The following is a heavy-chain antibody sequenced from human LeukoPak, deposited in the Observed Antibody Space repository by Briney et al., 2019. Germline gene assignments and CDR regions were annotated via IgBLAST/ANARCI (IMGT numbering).Heavy chain of an antibody. CDR1: GGSISSSNW. J-gene: IGHJ5*02. CDR2: IYHSGST. CDR3: ARPLSLGYCSGGSCYGRGAWFDR. D-gene: IGHD2-15*01. Sequence: SGTLSLTCAVSGGSISSSNWWSWVRQPPGKGLEWIGQIYHSGSTNYNPSLKSRVTISVDKSKNQFSLKLRSVTAADTAVYYCARPLSLGYCSGGSCYGRGAWFDRWGQGTLVTVAS. V-gene: IGHV4-4*02.